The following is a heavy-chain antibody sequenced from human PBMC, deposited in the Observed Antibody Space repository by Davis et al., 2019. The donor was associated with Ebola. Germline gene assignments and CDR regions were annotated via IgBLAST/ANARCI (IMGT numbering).Heavy chain of an antibody. V-gene: IGHV1-2*04. CDR1: GYTFTGYY. CDR3: ARDGGGYSGDGTLYGMDV. Sequence: ASVKVSCKASGYTFTGYYMHWVRQAPGQGLEWMGWINPNSGGTNYAQKFQGWVTMTRDTSINTAYMELSSLRSEDSAVYYCARDGGGYSGDGTLYGMDVWGQGTTVTVSS. CDR2: INPNSGGT. J-gene: IGHJ6*02. D-gene: IGHD5-12*01.